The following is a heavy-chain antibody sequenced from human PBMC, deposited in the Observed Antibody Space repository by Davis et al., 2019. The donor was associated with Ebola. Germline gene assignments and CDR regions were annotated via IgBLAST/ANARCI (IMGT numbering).Heavy chain of an antibody. V-gene: IGHV1-69*06. CDR2: IIPIFGTA. Sequence: SVKVSCKASGYTFTSYYMHWVRQAPGQGLEWMGGIIPIFGTANYAQKFQGRVTITADKSTSTAYMELSSLRSEDTAVYYCARDQGAGTYYYYGMDVWGQGTTVTVSS. CDR3: ARDQGAGTYYYYGMDV. J-gene: IGHJ6*02. CDR1: GYTFTSYY. D-gene: IGHD1-14*01.